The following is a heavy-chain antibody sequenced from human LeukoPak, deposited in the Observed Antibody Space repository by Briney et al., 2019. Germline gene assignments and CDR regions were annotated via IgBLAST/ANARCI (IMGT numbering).Heavy chain of an antibody. CDR1: GVTFSSYA. V-gene: IGHV1-69*05. D-gene: IGHD2-2*01. CDR3: ARGPIRYCSSTSCYHAGIYYYYYMDG. J-gene: IGHJ6*03. CDR2: IIPIVGTA. Sequence: SVKLSCKASGVTFSSYAISWVRQAPGQGLEWMGGIIPIVGTANYAQKFQGRVAITTGKSTSTAYLELNSLRSEDTAVYYCARGPIRYCSSTSCYHAGIYYYYYMDGWGKGTTVTVCS.